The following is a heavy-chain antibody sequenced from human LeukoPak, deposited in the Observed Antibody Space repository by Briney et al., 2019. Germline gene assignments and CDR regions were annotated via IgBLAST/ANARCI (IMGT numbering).Heavy chain of an antibody. CDR3: AKGPDSSGYYSLDY. CDR1: RFTFSNYD. D-gene: IGHD3-22*01. CDR2: ISYDGSNN. V-gene: IGHV3-30*18. J-gene: IGHJ4*02. Sequence: GGSLRLSCAASRFTFSNYDMHWVRQAPGKGLEWVAIISYDGSNNYYADSVKGRFTISRDNSKNTLFLQMNSLRAEDTAVYYCAKGPDSSGYYSLDYWGQGTLVTVSS.